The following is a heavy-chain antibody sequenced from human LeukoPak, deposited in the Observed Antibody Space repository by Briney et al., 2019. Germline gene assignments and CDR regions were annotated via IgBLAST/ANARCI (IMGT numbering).Heavy chain of an antibody. D-gene: IGHD6-19*01. CDR3: ARDRAAGTYLDY. CDR2: IYYSGST. J-gene: IGHJ4*02. V-gene: IGHV4-30-4*01. CDR1: GGPISSGDYY. Sequence: SETLSLTCTVSGGPISSGDYYWSWIRQPPGKGLEWIGYIYYSGSTYYNPSLKSRVTISVDTSKNQFSLKLSSVTAADTAVYYCARDRAAGTYLDYWGQGTLVTVSS.